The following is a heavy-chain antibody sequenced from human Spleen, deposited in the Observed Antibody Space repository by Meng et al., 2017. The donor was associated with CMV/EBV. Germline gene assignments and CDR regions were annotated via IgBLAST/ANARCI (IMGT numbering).Heavy chain of an antibody. V-gene: IGHV3-21*04. D-gene: IGHD1-26*01. CDR2: VSSSGTYI. Sequence: FAFTSYTMPWVCHAPGQGLEWVSSVSSSGTYIYYADAVKGRFTVSRDNAKFSVYLQMKSMRAEDTDVYYCEKMENQLAIGGDWYFDLWGRGTLVTVSS. J-gene: IGHJ2*01. CDR3: EKMENQLAIGGDWYFDL. CDR1: FAFTSYT.